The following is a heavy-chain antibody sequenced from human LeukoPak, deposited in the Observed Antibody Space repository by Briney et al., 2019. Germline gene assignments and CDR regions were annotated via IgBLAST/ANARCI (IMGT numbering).Heavy chain of an antibody. D-gene: IGHD2-15*01. CDR1: GGPIGRGSYY. J-gene: IGHJ4*02. CDR2: IYYSGST. CDR3: ARVAAKTVDY. Sequence: SETLSLTCSVSGGPIGRGSYYWGWIRQSPGKGLEWIGSIYYSGSTNYNPSLKSRVTISVDTSKNQFSLKLSSVTAADTAVYYCARVAAKTVDYWGQGTLVTVSS. V-gene: IGHV4-39*07.